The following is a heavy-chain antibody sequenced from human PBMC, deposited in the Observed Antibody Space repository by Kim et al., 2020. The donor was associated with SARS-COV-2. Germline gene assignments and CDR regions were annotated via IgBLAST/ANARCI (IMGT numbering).Heavy chain of an antibody. CDR3: ARGPHGYCSGGSCYGGFDY. J-gene: IGHJ4*02. D-gene: IGHD2-15*01. CDR1: GYSFTSYW. CDR2: IDPSDSYT. Sequence: GESLKISCKGSGYSFTSYWISWVRQMPGKGLEWMGRIDPSDSYTNYSPSFQGHVTISADKSISTAYLQWSSLKASDTAMYYCARGPHGYCSGGSCYGGFDYWGQGTLVTVSS. V-gene: IGHV5-10-1*01.